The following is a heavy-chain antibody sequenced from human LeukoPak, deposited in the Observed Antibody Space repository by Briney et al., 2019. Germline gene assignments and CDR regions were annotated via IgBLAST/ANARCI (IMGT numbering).Heavy chain of an antibody. D-gene: IGHD4-17*01. CDR2: IIVGSGAT. CDR3: AAELYGVYTDCCTFHL. CDR1: GFTFSTSA. Sequence: SVKVSCKTSGFTFSTSAVQWVRQARGQPLEWIGWIIVGSGATNYAQSLQGRFTITRDMSTNTAYMELSSPGSEDSAVYYCAAELYGVYTDCCTFHLWGQGTLVTVSS. J-gene: IGHJ3*01. V-gene: IGHV1-58*01.